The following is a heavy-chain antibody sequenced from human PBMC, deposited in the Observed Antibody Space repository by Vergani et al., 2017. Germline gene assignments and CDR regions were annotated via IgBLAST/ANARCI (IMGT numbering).Heavy chain of an antibody. D-gene: IGHD6-19*01. J-gene: IGHJ4*02. CDR1: GFTFSIYN. CDR2: ISSSSSTI. V-gene: IGHV3-48*01. Sequence: EVQLVESGGGLVQPGGSLRLSCAASGFTFSIYNITWVRQAPGKGLEWVSYISSSSSTIYYADSVKGRFTISRDNAKNSLYLQMNSLRAEDTAVYYCARSTSGWDYWGQGTLVTVSS. CDR3: ARSTSGWDY.